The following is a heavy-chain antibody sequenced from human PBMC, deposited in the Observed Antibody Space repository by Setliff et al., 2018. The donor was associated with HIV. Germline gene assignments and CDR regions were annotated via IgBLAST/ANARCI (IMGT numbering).Heavy chain of an antibody. D-gene: IGHD4-17*01. CDR1: GYNFENYA. CDR2: INTNSGSP. J-gene: IGHJ5*02. CDR3: ARALYGDYGGDLNWLDP. V-gene: IGHV7-4-1*02. Sequence: SVQVSCKTSGYNFENYAINWVRQAPGQGLEWMGWINTNSGSPTYAQAFTGRFLFSVDTVVATAYLQINNLKTEDTPVYYCARALYGDYGGDLNWLDPWGQGTRVTVS.